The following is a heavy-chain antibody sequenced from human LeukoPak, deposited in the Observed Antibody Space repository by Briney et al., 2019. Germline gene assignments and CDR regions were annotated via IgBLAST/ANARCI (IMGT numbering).Heavy chain of an antibody. D-gene: IGHD3-3*01. Sequence: SETLSLTCAVDGGSFSGFYWTWIRQTPGKGLEWIGEINQTGKTNYNPSLTDYNPSLKSRVTISVDSSKNQLSLKVNSVTAADTGVYYCERVRHDPMEYGYYMDVWGKVTTVTVS. J-gene: IGHJ6*03. V-gene: IGHV4-34*01. CDR3: ERVRHDPMEYGYYMDV. CDR2: INQTGKTNYNPSLT. CDR1: GGSFSGFY.